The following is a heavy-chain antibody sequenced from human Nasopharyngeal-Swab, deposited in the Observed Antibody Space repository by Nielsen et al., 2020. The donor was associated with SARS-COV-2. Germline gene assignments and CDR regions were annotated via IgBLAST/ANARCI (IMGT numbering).Heavy chain of an antibody. CDR2: INPNSGGT. CDR1: GYTFTGYY. J-gene: IGHJ5*02. D-gene: IGHD6-19*01. CDR3: ARVLYSSGGWFDP. V-gene: IGHV1-2*06. Sequence: ASVKVSCKASGYTFTGYYMHWVRQAPGQGLEWMGRINPNSGGTNYAQKFQGRVTMTRDTSISTAYMELSRLRSDDTAVYYCARVLYSSGGWFDPWVQGNLVTVSS.